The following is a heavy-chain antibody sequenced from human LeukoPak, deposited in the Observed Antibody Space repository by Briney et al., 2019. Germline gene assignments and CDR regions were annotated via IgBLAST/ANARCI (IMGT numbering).Heavy chain of an antibody. CDR2: INPNSGGT. V-gene: IGHV1-2*02. CDR3: ARDYDYVWGSYRDPSRILGGAFDI. Sequence: EASVKVSCKASGYTFTGYYMHWVRQAPGQGLEWMGWINPNSGGTNYAQKFQGRVTMTRDASISTAYMELSRLRSDDTAVYYCARDYDYVWGSYRDPSRILGGAFDIWGQGTMVTVSS. CDR1: GYTFTGYY. D-gene: IGHD3-16*02. J-gene: IGHJ3*02.